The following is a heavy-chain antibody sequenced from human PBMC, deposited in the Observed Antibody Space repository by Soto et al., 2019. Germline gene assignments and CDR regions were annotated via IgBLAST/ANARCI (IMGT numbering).Heavy chain of an antibody. D-gene: IGHD3-16*01. CDR2: IKEDGSGK. J-gene: IGHJ4*02. CDR3: VRVGGLGGY. CDR1: GFTFSSYW. V-gene: IGHV3-7*03. Sequence: PGGSLRLSCTASGFTFSSYWMSWVRQAPGKGLGWVANIKEDGSGKYYVDSVKSRFSISRDNAGNSLYLQMNSLRVEDTAVYYCVRVGGLGGYWGQGALVTV.